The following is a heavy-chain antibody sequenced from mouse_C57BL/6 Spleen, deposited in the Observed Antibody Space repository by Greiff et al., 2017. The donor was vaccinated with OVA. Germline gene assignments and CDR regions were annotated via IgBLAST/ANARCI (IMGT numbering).Heavy chain of an antibody. CDR2: IDPSDSYT. Sequence: QVQLQQPGAELVKPGASVKLSCKASGYTFTSYWMQWVKQRPGQGLEWIGEIDPSDSYTNYNQKFKGKATLTVDTSSSTAYMQLSSLTSEDSAVYYCARHSDYYGSSWGQGTSVTVSS. CDR3: ARHSDYYGSS. D-gene: IGHD1-1*01. V-gene: IGHV1-50*01. CDR1: GYTFTSYW. J-gene: IGHJ4*01.